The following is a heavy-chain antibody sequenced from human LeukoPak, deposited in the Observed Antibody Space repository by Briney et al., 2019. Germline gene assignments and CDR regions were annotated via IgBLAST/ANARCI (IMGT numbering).Heavy chain of an antibody. J-gene: IGHJ4*02. CDR3: ARDLGWSSSH. Sequence: GASVNVSCKASGYTFAGHYMNWVRLAPGQGIEWMGWINPTGGTTYAQKFQDRVTMTRDTSINTAYMELSGLRSDDTAVYYCARDLGWSSSHWGQGTLVTVSS. CDR1: GYTFAGHY. V-gene: IGHV1-2*02. CDR2: INPTGGT. D-gene: IGHD6-6*01.